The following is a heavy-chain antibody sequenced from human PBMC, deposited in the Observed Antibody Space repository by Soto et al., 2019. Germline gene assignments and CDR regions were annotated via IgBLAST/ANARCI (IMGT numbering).Heavy chain of an antibody. D-gene: IGHD3-9*01. CDR2: ISGSGGST. CDR3: ARGINTGLVIVWSAHDAFDI. V-gene: IGHV3-23*01. J-gene: IGHJ3*02. Sequence: GGSLRLSCAASGFTFSSYAMSWVRQAPGKGLKWATAISGSGGSTYYADSVKGRFTISRDNSKNTLYLQMNSLRAEDTAVYYCARGINTGLVIVWSAHDAFDIWGQGTMVTVSS. CDR1: GFTFSSYA.